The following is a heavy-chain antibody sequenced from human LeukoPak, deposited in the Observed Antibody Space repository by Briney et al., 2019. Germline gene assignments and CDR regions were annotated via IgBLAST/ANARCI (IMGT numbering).Heavy chain of an antibody. V-gene: IGHV3-11*01. J-gene: IGHJ4*02. CDR2: ISSSGSTI. CDR1: GFTFSDYY. D-gene: IGHD5-24*01. Sequence: GGSPRLSCAASGFTFSDYYMSWIRQAPGKGLEWVSYISSSGSTIYYADSVKGRFTISRDNAKNSLYLQMNSLRAEDTAVYYCAKKGRVKESSYDYWGQGTLVTVSS. CDR3: AKKGRVKESSYDY.